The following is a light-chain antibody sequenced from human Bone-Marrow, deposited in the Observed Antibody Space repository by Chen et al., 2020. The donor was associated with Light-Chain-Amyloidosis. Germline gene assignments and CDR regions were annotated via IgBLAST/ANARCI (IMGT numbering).Light chain of an antibody. CDR2: LGS. Sequence: DIVMTQSPLSLPVTPGEPASISCRSSQSLLHSNGFNYLDWYLQKPGQSPQLLICLGSSRASGVPDRFSGSGSGTDFTLKISRVVAEDVGVYYCMQARQTPHTFGQGTKLEIK. CDR3: MQARQTPHT. V-gene: IGKV2-28*01. J-gene: IGKJ2*01. CDR1: QSLLHSNGFNY.